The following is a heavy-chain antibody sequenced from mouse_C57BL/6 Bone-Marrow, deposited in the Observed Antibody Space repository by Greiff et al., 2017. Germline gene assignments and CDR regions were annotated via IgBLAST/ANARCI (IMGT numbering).Heavy chain of an antibody. Sequence: EVMLVESGGGLVQPGGSLKLSCAASGFTFSDYGMAWVRQAPRKGPEWVAFISNLAYSIYYADTVTGRFTISRENAKNTLYLEMSSLRSEDTAMYYCARLRDGYLDYWGQGTTLTVSS. CDR1: GFTFSDYG. D-gene: IGHD2-3*01. V-gene: IGHV5-15*01. CDR2: ISNLAYSI. J-gene: IGHJ2*01. CDR3: ARLRDGYLDY.